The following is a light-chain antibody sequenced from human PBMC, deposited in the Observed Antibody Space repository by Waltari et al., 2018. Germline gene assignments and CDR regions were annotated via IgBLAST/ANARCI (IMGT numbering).Light chain of an antibody. CDR3: HQYYTTPRT. J-gene: IGKJ2*01. Sequence: DIEMTQSPDSLGVSLGERVTITCKSSQSLFYSPKNKNYLAWYQQKRGQPPRLLISWASTRESGVPDRFSGSGSGTYFTLTISSLQAEDVAVYYCHQYYTTPRTFGQGTKLEIK. CDR2: WAS. V-gene: IGKV4-1*01. CDR1: QSLFYSPKNKNY.